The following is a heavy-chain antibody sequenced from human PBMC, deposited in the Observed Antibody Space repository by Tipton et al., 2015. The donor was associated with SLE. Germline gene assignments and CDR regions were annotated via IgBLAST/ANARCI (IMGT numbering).Heavy chain of an antibody. J-gene: IGHJ6*03. CDR3: ARDKSSSWYGVYMDV. CDR1: GGSISSGGYS. V-gene: IGHV4-31*03. CDR2: IYYSGST. Sequence: TLSLTCTVSGGSISSGGYSWSWIRQHPGKGLEWIGYIYYSGSTYYNPSLQSRITISVDTSKNQFSLKLSSVTAADTAVYYCARDKSSSWYGVYMDVWGNGTTVTVSS. D-gene: IGHD6-13*01.